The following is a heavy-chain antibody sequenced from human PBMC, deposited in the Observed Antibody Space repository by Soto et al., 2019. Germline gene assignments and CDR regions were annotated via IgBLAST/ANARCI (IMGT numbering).Heavy chain of an antibody. V-gene: IGHV1-18*01. CDR3: ARDRPPQDIVVVPAAILPHYSYYGMDV. D-gene: IGHD2-2*01. Sequence: ASVKVSCKASGYTFTSYGISWVRQAPGQGLEWMGWISAYNGNTNYAQKLQGRVTMTTDTSTSTAYMELRSLRSDDTAVYYCARDRPPQDIVVVPAAILPHYSYYGMDVWGQGTTVTVSS. CDR1: GYTFTSYG. CDR2: ISAYNGNT. J-gene: IGHJ6*02.